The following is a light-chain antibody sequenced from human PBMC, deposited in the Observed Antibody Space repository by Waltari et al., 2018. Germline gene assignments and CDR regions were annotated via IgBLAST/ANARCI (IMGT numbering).Light chain of an antibody. CDR1: SPDIAAKNY. J-gene: IGLJ3*02. CDR3: SSYTITYTRV. CDR2: HVT. V-gene: IGLV2-14*01. Sequence: QSALTQPPSVSGSPGQSITLPFTGTSPDIAAKNYVSWYRQHPGNAPKLILCHVTPRPSGVSNRFSGSKSGNTASLTISGLQAEDEADYFCSSYTITYTRVFGGGTKLTVL.